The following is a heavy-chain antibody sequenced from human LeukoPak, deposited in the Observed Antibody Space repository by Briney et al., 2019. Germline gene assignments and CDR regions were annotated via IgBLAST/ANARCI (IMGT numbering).Heavy chain of an antibody. J-gene: IGHJ6*02. V-gene: IGHV3-23*01. CDR2: ISGSGGST. CDR3: AWAPVPDPYYYYGMDV. Sequence: PGGPLRLSCAASGFTFSSYAMSWVRQAPGKGLEWVSAISGSGGSTYYADSVKGRFTISRDNSKNTLYLQMNSLRAEDTAVYYCAWAPVPDPYYYYGMDVWGQGTTVTVSS. D-gene: IGHD2-2*01. CDR1: GFTFSSYA.